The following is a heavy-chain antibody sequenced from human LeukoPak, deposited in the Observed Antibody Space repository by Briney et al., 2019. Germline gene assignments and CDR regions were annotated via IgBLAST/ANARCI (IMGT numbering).Heavy chain of an antibody. J-gene: IGHJ4*02. D-gene: IGHD6-13*01. V-gene: IGHV3-23*01. CDR2: ISGSGGST. Sequence: PGGSLRLSCAASGFTFSSYAMSWVRQAPGKGLEWVSAISGSGGSTYYADSVKGRFTISRDNSKNTLYLQMNSLRAEDTAVYYCAKDRSLDSSSWYRIEYYFDYWGQGTLVTVSS. CDR3: AKDRSLDSSSWYRIEYYFDY. CDR1: GFTFSSYA.